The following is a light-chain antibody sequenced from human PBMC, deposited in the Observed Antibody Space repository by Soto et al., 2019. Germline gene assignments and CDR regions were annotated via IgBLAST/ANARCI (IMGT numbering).Light chain of an antibody. J-gene: IGKJ1*01. Sequence: DIVMPQSPLSLPVTPGEPASISCTSSESLLHSNGNTYLDWYLQKPGQSPQLVIYLGSNRASGVPDRFSGGGSGTDFTLKISRVEAEDVGVYYCMQGLQPPRTFGQGTKVEIK. CDR1: ESLLHSNGNTY. V-gene: IGKV2-28*01. CDR2: LGS. CDR3: MQGLQPPRT.